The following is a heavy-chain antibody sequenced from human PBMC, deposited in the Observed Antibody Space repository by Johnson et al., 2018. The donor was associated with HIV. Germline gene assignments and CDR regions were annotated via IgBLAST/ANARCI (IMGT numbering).Heavy chain of an antibody. Sequence: VQLVESGGGVVQHGRSLRLSCAASGFTFSSYGMHWVRQAPGKGLEWVAVISYDGSNKYYADSVKGRFTISRDNSKNTLYLQMNSLRAEDTAVYYCAKGGLWFGESIDAFDIWGQGTMVTVSS. D-gene: IGHD3-10*01. V-gene: IGHV3-30*18. CDR2: ISYDGSNK. CDR3: AKGGLWFGESIDAFDI. CDR1: GFTFSSYG. J-gene: IGHJ3*02.